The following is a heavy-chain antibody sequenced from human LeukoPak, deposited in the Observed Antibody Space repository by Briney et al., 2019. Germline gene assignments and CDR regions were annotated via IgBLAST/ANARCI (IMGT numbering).Heavy chain of an antibody. CDR1: GGSVSSYY. V-gene: IGHV4-59*02. CDR2: IYYSGST. J-gene: IGHJ6*02. CDR3: ARSPCSSTSCYYYFGMDV. Sequence: SETLSLTCTVSGGSVSSYYWSWIRQPPGKGLEWIGYIYYSGSTKYNPSLKSRVTISVDTSASKNQFSLKLSSVTAADTAVYYCARSPCSSTSCYYYFGMDVWGQGTTVTVSS. D-gene: IGHD2-2*01.